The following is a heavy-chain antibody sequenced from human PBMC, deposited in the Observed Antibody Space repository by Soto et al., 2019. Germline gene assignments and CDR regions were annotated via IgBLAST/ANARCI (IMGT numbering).Heavy chain of an antibody. CDR3: ARGGSYSYYYYGMDV. CDR2: IWYDGSNK. Sequence: GGSLRLSCAASGFTFSSYGMHWVRQAPGKGLEWVAVIWYDGSNKYYADSVKGRFTISRDNSKNTLYLQMNSLRAEDTAVYYCARGGSYSYYYYGMDVWGQGTTVTVSS. V-gene: IGHV3-33*01. CDR1: GFTFSSYG. J-gene: IGHJ6*02. D-gene: IGHD1-26*01.